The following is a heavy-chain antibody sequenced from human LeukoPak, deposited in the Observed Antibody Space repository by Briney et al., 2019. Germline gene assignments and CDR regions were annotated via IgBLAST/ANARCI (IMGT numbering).Heavy chain of an antibody. CDR3: ARARSSSSASHAFDI. Sequence: KPGGSLRLSCAASGFTFSSYSMNWVRQAPGKGLEWVSSISSSSSYIYYADSVKGRFTISRDNAKNSLYLQMNSLRAEDTAVYYCARARSSSSASHAFDIWGQGTMVTVSS. CDR2: ISSSSSYI. V-gene: IGHV3-21*01. CDR1: GFTFSSYS. D-gene: IGHD6-6*01. J-gene: IGHJ3*02.